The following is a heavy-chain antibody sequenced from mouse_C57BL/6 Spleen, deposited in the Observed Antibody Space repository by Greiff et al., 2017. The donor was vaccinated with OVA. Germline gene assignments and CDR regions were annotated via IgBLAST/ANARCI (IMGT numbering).Heavy chain of an antibody. CDR3: ARGGPLLYYGSSYGYFDV. Sequence: DVQLQESGPELVKPGASVKIPCKASGYTFTDYNMDWVKQSHGKSLEWIGDINPNNGGTIYNQKFKGKATLTVDKSSSTAYMELRSLTSEDTAVYYCARGGPLLYYGSSYGYFDVWGTGTTVTVSS. CDR2: INPNNGGT. CDR1: GYTFTDYN. D-gene: IGHD1-1*01. V-gene: IGHV1-18*01. J-gene: IGHJ1*03.